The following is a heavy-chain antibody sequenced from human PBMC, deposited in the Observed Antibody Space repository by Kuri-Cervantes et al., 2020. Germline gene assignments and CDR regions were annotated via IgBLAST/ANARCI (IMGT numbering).Heavy chain of an antibody. CDR2: VNHSGST. CDR3: ARYTYCSTGRCYEDY. CDR1: VESFSGYS. V-gene: IGHV4-34*01. Sequence: GSLRLSCAVYVESFSGYSWTWIRQPPGKGLEWIGEVNHSGSTNYNPSLKSRVTISVDTSKNQFSLRLSSVTAADTAVYYCARYTYCSTGRCYEDYWGQGTLVTVSS. D-gene: IGHD2-15*01. J-gene: IGHJ4*02.